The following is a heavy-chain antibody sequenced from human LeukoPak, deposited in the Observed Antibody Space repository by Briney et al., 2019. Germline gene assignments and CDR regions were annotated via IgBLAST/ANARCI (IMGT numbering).Heavy chain of an antibody. CDR1: GYTFTAYY. CDR2: INPNSGGT. Sequence: GASVKVSCKASGYTFTAYYIHWVRQAPGQGLEWMGRINPNSGGTSYAQKFQGRVTMTRDTSISTAYMELSRLRSDDTAVYYCARGPGGVSYYYYYMDVWGKGTTVTVSS. V-gene: IGHV1-2*06. J-gene: IGHJ6*03. D-gene: IGHD2-8*02. CDR3: ARGPGGVSYYYYYMDV.